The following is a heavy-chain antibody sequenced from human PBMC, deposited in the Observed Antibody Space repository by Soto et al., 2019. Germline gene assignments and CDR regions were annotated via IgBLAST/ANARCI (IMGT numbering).Heavy chain of an antibody. CDR3: ARETPPAEIDY. Sequence: GWSLRLSCEASGFSFSDYEMNWVRQFPGEGLEWVAYIARDGETTFYADSVEGRFVVSRDNAKNSLFLQMDRLTGDDTAVYFCARETPPAEIDYWGQGSLVTVSS. CDR1: GFSFSDYE. V-gene: IGHV3-48*03. J-gene: IGHJ4*02. CDR2: IARDGETT. D-gene: IGHD2-15*01.